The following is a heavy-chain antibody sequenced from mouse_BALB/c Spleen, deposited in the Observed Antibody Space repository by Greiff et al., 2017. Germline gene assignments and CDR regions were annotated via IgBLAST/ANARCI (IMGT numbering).Heavy chain of an antibody. J-gene: IGHJ2*01. CDR2: ISYDGSN. V-gene: IGHV3-6*02. CDR3: ARADYYGSSPYFDY. Sequence: DVKLQESGPGLVKPSQSLSLTCSVTGYSITSGYYWNWIRQFPGNKLEWMGYISYDGSNNYNPSLKNRISITRDTSKNQFFLKLNSVTTEDTATYYCARADYYGSSPYFDYWGQGTTLTVSS. CDR1: GYSITSGYY. D-gene: IGHD1-1*01.